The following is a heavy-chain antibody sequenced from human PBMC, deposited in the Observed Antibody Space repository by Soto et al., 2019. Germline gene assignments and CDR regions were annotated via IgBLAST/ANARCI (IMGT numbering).Heavy chain of an antibody. Sequence: EVQLVESGGGLVQPGGSLRLSCAASGFTLSDHYIDWVRQAPGEGLEWVGGSRSKADGYTTEYTASVKGRFTISRVDAKRALYLPMNSLQIEDTAVYYCTRGLRYDCHSSLIDWGQGTLVTVSS. V-gene: IGHV3-72*01. J-gene: IGHJ4*02. CDR1: GFTLSDHY. D-gene: IGHD1-20*01. CDR3: TRGLRYDCHSSLID. CDR2: SRSKADGYTT.